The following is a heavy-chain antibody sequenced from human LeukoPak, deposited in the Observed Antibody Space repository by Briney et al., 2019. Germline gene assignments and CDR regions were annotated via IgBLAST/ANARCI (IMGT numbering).Heavy chain of an antibody. CDR3: ARDSSPFYGSEYFHH. Sequence: ASVKVSCKTSNYTFSNYGITWLRQAPGQGLEWMGWIGAYSGNSEFAQKFQGRVTMTTDASSGTAYMELTNLTSDDTAVYFCARDSSPFYGSEYFHHWGQGSLVTVSS. CDR1: NYTFSNYG. CDR2: IGAYSGNS. J-gene: IGHJ1*01. D-gene: IGHD2/OR15-2a*01. V-gene: IGHV1-18*01.